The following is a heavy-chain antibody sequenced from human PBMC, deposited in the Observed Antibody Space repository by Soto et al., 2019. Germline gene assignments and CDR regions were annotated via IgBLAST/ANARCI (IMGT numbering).Heavy chain of an antibody. CDR1: GFTFSNAW. Sequence: PGGSLRLSCAASGFTFSNAWMSWVRQAPGKGLEWVGRIKSKTDGGTTDYAAPVKGRFTISRDDSKNTLYLQMNSLKTEDTAVYYSTKPPTSYYASSYWGQGTLVTVSS. J-gene: IGHJ4*02. CDR3: TKPPTSYYASSY. D-gene: IGHD3-22*01. CDR2: IKSKTDGGTT. V-gene: IGHV3-15*01.